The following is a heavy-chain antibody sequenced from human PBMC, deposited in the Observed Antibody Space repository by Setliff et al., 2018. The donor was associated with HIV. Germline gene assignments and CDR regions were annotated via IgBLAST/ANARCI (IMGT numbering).Heavy chain of an antibody. D-gene: IGHD6-13*01. CDR2: IYYSGST. CDR3: ARGSSWQYYYYYYMDV. J-gene: IGHJ6*03. Sequence: SETLSLTCTVSGGSISSYYWSRIRQPPGKGLEWIGYIYYSGSTNYNPSLKSRVTISVDTSKNQFSLKLSSVTAADTAVYYCARGSSWQYYYYYYMDVWGKGTTVTVSS. V-gene: IGHV4-59*01. CDR1: GGSISSYY.